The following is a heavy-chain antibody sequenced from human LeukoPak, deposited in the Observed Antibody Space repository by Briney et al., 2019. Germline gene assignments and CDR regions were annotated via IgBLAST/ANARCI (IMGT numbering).Heavy chain of an antibody. J-gene: IGHJ5*02. Sequence: GGSLRLSCAASGFTFDDYAMHWVRQVPGKGLEWVSGISWNSGSIGYADSVKGRFTISRDNAKNSLYLQMNSLRAEDTALYYCAIMSTGGNWFDPWGQGALVTVSS. V-gene: IGHV3-9*01. CDR3: AIMSTGGNWFDP. CDR2: ISWNSGSI. D-gene: IGHD3-16*01. CDR1: GFTFDDYA.